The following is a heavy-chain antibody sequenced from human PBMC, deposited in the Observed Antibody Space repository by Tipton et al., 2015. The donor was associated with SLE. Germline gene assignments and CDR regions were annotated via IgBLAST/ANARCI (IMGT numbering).Heavy chain of an antibody. V-gene: IGHV4-59*01. CDR2: IYYSGST. J-gene: IGHJ5*02. Sequence: TLSLTCTVSGVSISPNYWSWIRQPPGKGLEWIGYIYYSGSTNYNPSLKSRVTISLGTSTNQFSLRLSSVTAADTAVYFCTRSLYNTNWFWFDPWGQGTLVIVSS. D-gene: IGHD6-13*01. CDR1: GVSISPNY. CDR3: TRSLYNTNWFWFDP.